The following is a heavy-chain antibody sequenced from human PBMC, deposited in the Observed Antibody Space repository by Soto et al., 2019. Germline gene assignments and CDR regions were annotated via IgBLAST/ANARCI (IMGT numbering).Heavy chain of an antibody. CDR3: ARAGMGYSSGWYFDY. V-gene: IGHV4-59*01. CDR1: GGSISSYY. D-gene: IGHD6-19*01. CDR2: IYYSGST. J-gene: IGHJ4*02. Sequence: SETLSLTCTVSGGSISSYYWSWIRQPPGKGLEWIGYIYYSGSTNYNPSLKSRVTISVDTSKNQFSLKLSSVTAADTAVYYCARAGMGYSSGWYFDYWGQGTLVTVSS.